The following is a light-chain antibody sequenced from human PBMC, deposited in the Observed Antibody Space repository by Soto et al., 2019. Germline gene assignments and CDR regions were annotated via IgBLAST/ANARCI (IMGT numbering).Light chain of an antibody. V-gene: IGLV2-14*01. CDR1: SSDIGASNF. CDR2: EAT. Sequence: QSVLTHPPSVSWSPGHAITVSCTGTSSDIGASNFVSWYQHLPGRAPKVIIFEATNRPSGVSNRFSGSKSGITASLTISGLQADEQAEHFCISYKTDDTFLFGTGTNVTVL. CDR3: ISYKTDDTFL. J-gene: IGLJ1*01.